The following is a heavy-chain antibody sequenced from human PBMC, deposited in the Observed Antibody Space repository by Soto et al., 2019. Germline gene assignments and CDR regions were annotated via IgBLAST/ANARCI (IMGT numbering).Heavy chain of an antibody. Sequence: GGSLRLSCAASGFTFSSYGMHWVRQAPGKGLEWVAVIWYDGSNKYYADSVKGRFTISRDNSKNTLYLQMNSLRAEDTAVYYCARGIDIVVVVAASHEYLDYWGQGTLVTVSS. CDR3: ARGIDIVVVVAASHEYLDY. J-gene: IGHJ4*02. CDR1: GFTFSSYG. V-gene: IGHV3-33*01. CDR2: IWYDGSNK. D-gene: IGHD2-15*01.